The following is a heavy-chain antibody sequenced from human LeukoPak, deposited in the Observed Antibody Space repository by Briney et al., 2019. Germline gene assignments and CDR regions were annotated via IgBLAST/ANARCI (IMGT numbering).Heavy chain of an antibody. Sequence: PGGSLRLSRAASGFTVSSNYMSWVRQAPGKGLEWVSVIYSGGSTYYADSVKGRFTISRDNSKNTLYLQMNSLRAEDTAVYYCHSATYYYDSRTFDYWGQGTLVTVSS. J-gene: IGHJ4*02. D-gene: IGHD3-22*01. V-gene: IGHV3-53*01. CDR1: GFTVSSNY. CDR2: IYSGGST. CDR3: HSATYYYDSRTFDY.